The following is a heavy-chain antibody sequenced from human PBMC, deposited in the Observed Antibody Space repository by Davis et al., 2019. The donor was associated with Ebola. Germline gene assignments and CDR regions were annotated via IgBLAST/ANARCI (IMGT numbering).Heavy chain of an antibody. CDR1: GFTFSGSA. D-gene: IGHD5-12*01. V-gene: IGHV3-73*01. Sequence: GESLKISCAASGFTFSGSAMHWVRQASGKGLEWVGRIRSKANSYATAYAASVKGRFTISRDDSKNTAYLQMNSLKTEDMAVYYCTSSYDRVDYWGQGTLVTVSS. J-gene: IGHJ4*02. CDR3: TSSYDRVDY. CDR2: IRSKANSYAT.